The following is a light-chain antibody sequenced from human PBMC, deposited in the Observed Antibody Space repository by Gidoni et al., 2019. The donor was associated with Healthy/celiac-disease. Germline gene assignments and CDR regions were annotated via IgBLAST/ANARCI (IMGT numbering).Light chain of an antibody. CDR3: QQYYSPMCS. CDR1: QSVLYSSNNKNY. V-gene: IGKV4-1*01. Sequence: VMTQSPDSLAVSLGERATINCKSSQSVLYSSNNKNYLAWYQQKPGQPPKLLIYWASTRESGVPDRFSGSGSGTDFTLTISSLQAEDVAVYYCQQYYSPMCSFGQGTKLEIK. CDR2: WAS. J-gene: IGKJ2*04.